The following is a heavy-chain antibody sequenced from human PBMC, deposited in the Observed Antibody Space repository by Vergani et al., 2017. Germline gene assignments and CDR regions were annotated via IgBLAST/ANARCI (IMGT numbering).Heavy chain of an antibody. CDR3: ARAGATESYYYYYMDV. D-gene: IGHD1-26*01. V-gene: IGHV4-4*07. J-gene: IGHJ6*03. CDR2: IYTSGST. CDR1: GGSISSYY. Sequence: QVQLQESGPGLVKPSETLSLTCTVSGGSISSYYWSWIRQPAGKGLEWIGRIYTSGSTNYNPSLKSRVTMSVDTSKNQFSLKLSSVTAADTAVYYCARAGATESYYYYYMDVWGKGTTVTVSS.